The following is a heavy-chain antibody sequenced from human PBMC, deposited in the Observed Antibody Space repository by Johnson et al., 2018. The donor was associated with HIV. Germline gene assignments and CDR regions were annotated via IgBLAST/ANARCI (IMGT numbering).Heavy chain of an antibody. CDR2: ISYDGSNK. CDR3: ARDWSWRGSLKGGGAFDI. J-gene: IGHJ3*02. Sequence: QVQLVESGGGVVQPGRSLRLSCAASGFTFSSYAVHWVRQAPGQGLEWVAVISYDGSNKYYADSVKGRFTISRDNSENTLYLQMNSLRAEDTAVFFCARDWSWRGSLKGGGAFDIWGQGTLVTVSA. CDR1: GFTFSSYA. D-gene: IGHD1-26*01. V-gene: IGHV3-30-3*01.